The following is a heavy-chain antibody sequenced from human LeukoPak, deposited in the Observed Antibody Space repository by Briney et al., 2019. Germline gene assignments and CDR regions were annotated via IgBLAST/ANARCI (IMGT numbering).Heavy chain of an antibody. V-gene: IGHV1-24*01. D-gene: IGHD3-22*01. CDR3: ATERKISRGYPYYFDY. CDR1: GYTLTELS. CDR2: FDPEDGET. Sequence: ASVKVSCKVSGYTLTELSMHWVRQAPGKGLEWMGGFDPEDGETIYAQKFQGRVTMTEDTSTDTAYMELSSLRSEDTAVYYCATERKISRGYPYYFDYWGQGALVTVSS. J-gene: IGHJ4*02.